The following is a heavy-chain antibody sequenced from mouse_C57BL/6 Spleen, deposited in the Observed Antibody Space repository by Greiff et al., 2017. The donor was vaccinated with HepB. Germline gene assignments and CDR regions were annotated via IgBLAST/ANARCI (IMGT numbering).Heavy chain of an antibody. CDR3: ARGRGYDPYAMDY. CDR2: INYDGSST. CDR1: GFTFSDYY. Sequence: DAKLVESEGGLVQPGSSMKLSCTASGFTFSDYYMAWVRQVPEKGLEWVANINYDGSSTYYLDSLKSRFIISRDNAKNILYLQMSSLKSEDTATYYCARGRGYDPYAMDYWGQGTSVTVSS. V-gene: IGHV5-16*01. J-gene: IGHJ4*01. D-gene: IGHD2-2*01.